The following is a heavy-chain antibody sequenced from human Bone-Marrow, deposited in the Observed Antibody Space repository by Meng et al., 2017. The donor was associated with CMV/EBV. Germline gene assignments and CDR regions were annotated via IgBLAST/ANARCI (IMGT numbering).Heavy chain of an antibody. Sequence: GESLKISCAASGFTFSSYAMHWVRQAPGKGLEWVAVISYDGSNKYYADSVKGRFTISRDNSKNTLYLQMNSLRAEDTAVYYCAGLAAADPKSGYYFDDWGQGTLVTVSS. CDR2: ISYDGSNK. J-gene: IGHJ4*02. V-gene: IGHV3-30*04. CDR3: AGLAAADPKSGYYFDD. D-gene: IGHD6-13*01. CDR1: GFTFSSYA.